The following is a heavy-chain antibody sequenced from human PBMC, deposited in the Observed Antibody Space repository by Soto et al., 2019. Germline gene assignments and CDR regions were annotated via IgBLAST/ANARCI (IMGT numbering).Heavy chain of an antibody. CDR3: AHLMITSGGVVAEDAFDY. D-gene: IGHD3-16*02. J-gene: IGHJ3*01. CDR1: GFSLSTETAG. V-gene: IGHV2-5*02. CDR2: IYWDHDR. Sequence: QITLKESGPTLVRPTQTLTLTCSFSGFSLSTETAGVAWIRQPPGKALEWLAVIYWDHDRRYSESLETRLSIFKDTSKNLVVLTMTNVDPVDTATYYCAHLMITSGGVVAEDAFDYWGQGIMVTV.